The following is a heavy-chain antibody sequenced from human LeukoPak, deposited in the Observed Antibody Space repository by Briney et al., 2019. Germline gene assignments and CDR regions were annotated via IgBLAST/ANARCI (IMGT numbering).Heavy chain of an antibody. D-gene: IGHD1-26*01. CDR1: GFTFSSYA. CDR3: ARDRELLGVGVYNWFDP. V-gene: IGHV3-30-3*01. Sequence: GGSLRLSRAASGFTFSSYAMHWVRQAPGKGLEWVAVISYDGSNKYYADSVKGRFTISRDNSKNTPYLQMNSLRAEDTAVYYCARDRELLGVGVYNWFDPWGQGTLVTVSS. J-gene: IGHJ5*02. CDR2: ISYDGSNK.